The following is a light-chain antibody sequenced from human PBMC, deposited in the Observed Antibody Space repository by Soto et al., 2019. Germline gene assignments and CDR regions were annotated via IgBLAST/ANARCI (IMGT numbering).Light chain of an antibody. CDR1: QSISSW. Sequence: DIQMTQSPSTLSASVGDRVTITCRASQSISSWLAWYQHKPGKAPNLLIYKASSLESVVPSRFSGSGSGTEFTLTVSSLQPDDFATYYCQQYDSYPLTFGGGTKVEIK. CDR3: QQYDSYPLT. V-gene: IGKV1-5*03. J-gene: IGKJ4*01. CDR2: KAS.